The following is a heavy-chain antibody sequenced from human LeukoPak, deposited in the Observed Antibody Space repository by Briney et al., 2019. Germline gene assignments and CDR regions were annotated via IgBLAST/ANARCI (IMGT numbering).Heavy chain of an antibody. D-gene: IGHD4-4*01. CDR2: IYSGGST. Sequence: GGSLTLSCAASGFTVSSNYMSWVRQAPGKGLEWVSVIYSGGSTYYPDSVKGRFTISRHNSKNTVYLQMNSLRAEDTGVYYCARGNPPFDYWGQGTLVTVSS. J-gene: IGHJ4*02. V-gene: IGHV3-53*04. CDR1: GFTVSSNY. CDR3: ARGNPPFDY.